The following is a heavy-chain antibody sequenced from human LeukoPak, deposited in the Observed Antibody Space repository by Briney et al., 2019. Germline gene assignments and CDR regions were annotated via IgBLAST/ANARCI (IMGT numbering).Heavy chain of an antibody. CDR1: GYTFTVYY. CDR3: ARGGYSGYVELDY. J-gene: IGHJ4*02. V-gene: IGHV1-2*06. Sequence: ASVKVSCKASGYTFTVYYMHWVRQAPGQGLEWMGRINPNSGGTNYAQKFQGRVTMTRDTSISTAYMELSRLRSDDTAVYYCARGGYSGYVELDYWGQGTLVTVSS. CDR2: INPNSGGT. D-gene: IGHD5-12*01.